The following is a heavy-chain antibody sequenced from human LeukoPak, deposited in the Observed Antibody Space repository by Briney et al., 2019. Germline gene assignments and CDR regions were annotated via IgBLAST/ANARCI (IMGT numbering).Heavy chain of an antibody. J-gene: IGHJ6*03. CDR3: SKFVGYGAEYYYYYMDV. D-gene: IGHD4/OR15-4a*01. CDR2: IHHRGST. CDR1: GGSISSKNW. V-gene: IGHV4-4*02. Sequence: SGTLSLTCAVSGGSISSKNWWGWVRQPPGKGLEWIGEIHHRGSTNYNPSLKSRVTISIGHSPKQFCLRLSSVTAAGTGVYYFSKFVGYGAEYYYYYMDVWGNGNPVTVSS.